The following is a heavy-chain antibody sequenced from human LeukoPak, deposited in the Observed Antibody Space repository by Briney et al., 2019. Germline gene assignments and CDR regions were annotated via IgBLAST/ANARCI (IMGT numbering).Heavy chain of an antibody. V-gene: IGHV3-9*01. CDR2: ISWNSGSI. CDR1: GFTFDDYA. D-gene: IGHD4-17*01. CDR3: AKDIKAVTTPGAFDI. Sequence: PGGSLRLSCAASGFTFDDYAMHWVRQASGKGLEWVSGISWNSGSIGYADSVKGRFTISRDNAKNSLYLQMNSLRAEDTALYYCAKDIKAVTTPGAFDIWGQGTMVTVSS. J-gene: IGHJ3*02.